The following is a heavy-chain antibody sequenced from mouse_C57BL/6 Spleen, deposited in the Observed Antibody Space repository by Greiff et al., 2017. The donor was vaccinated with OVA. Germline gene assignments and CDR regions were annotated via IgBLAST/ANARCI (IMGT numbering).Heavy chain of an antibody. V-gene: IGHV1-26*01. J-gene: IGHJ1*03. CDR3: ARPLYYYGSSYWYFDV. CDR2: INPNNGGT. CDR1: GYTFTDYY. D-gene: IGHD1-1*01. Sequence: VQLQQSGPELVKPGASVKISCKASGYTFTDYYMNWVKQSPGQSLEWIGDINPNNGGTSYNQKFKGKATLTVDKSSSTAYMELRSLTSEDSAVYYCARPLYYYGSSYWYFDVWGTGTTVTVSS.